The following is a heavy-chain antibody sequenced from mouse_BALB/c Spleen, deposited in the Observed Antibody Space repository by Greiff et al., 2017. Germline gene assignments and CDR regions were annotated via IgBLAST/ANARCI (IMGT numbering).Heavy chain of an antibody. CDR2: ISYDGSN. J-gene: IGHJ3*01. D-gene: IGHD1-1*01. V-gene: IGHV3-6*02. CDR3: ARASTTVVATRGWFAY. Sequence: EVQLQESGPGLVKPSQSLSLTCSVTGYSITSGYYWNWIRQFPGNKLEWMGYISYDGSNNYNPSLKNRISITRDTSKNQFFLKLNSVTTEDTATYYCARASTTVVATRGWFAYWGQGTLVTVSA. CDR1: GYSITSGYY.